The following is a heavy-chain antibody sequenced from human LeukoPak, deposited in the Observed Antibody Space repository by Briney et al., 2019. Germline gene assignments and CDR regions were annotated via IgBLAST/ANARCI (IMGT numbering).Heavy chain of an antibody. CDR1: GYTFTSYG. Sequence: ASVKVSCKASGYTFTSYGISWVRQAPGQGLEWMGWISAYNGNTNYAQKLQGRVTMTTDTSTSTAYMELRSLRSDDTAVYYCARDPGGYHDSSGLGRNWFDPWGQGTLVTVSS. J-gene: IGHJ5*02. D-gene: IGHD3-22*01. CDR2: ISAYNGNT. V-gene: IGHV1-18*01. CDR3: ARDPGGYHDSSGLGRNWFDP.